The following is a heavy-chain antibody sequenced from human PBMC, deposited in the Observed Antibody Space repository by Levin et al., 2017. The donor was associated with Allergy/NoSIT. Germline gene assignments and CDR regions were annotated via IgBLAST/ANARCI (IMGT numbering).Heavy chain of an antibody. Sequence: GESLKISCAASGFTFVNSGMHWVRQSPGKGLEWVSIISYDGSTRFYTDSVKGRFTISRDNSKSTLYLQMDSLRPEDSAVYYCAKGSIASGWYLGLLENWGQGALVTVSS. CDR2: ISYDGSTR. V-gene: IGHV3-30*18. CDR3: AKGSIASGWYLGLLEN. CDR1: GFTFVNSG. J-gene: IGHJ4*02. D-gene: IGHD6-19*01.